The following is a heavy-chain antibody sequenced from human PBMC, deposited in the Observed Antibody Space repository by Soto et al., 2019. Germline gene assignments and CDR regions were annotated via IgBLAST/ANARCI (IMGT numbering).Heavy chain of an antibody. D-gene: IGHD6-19*01. J-gene: IGHJ4*02. CDR1: GFTVSSKY. Sequence: EVQLVESGGGLIQPGGSLRLSCAASGFTVSSKYMTWVRQAPGKGLEWVSVIYGGGTTYYADYVKGRFTISRDNSKNTLYLQMNSLRAGDTAVYYCVQTTGWPGFDFWGQGTLVTVSS. CDR3: VQTTGWPGFDF. CDR2: IYGGGTT. V-gene: IGHV3-53*01.